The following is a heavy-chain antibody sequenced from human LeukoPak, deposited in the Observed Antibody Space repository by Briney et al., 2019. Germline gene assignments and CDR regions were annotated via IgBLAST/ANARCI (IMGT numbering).Heavy chain of an antibody. Sequence: PGGSLRLSCATSGFTFTSSAMSWVRQAPGKGLEWVSVISGSGHTTDYADSVKGRFTISRDNSKNTLYLQMNSLRAEDTAIYYCAKEYTGTFSPFPSYFDNWGQGTLVTVSS. J-gene: IGHJ4*02. CDR2: ISGSGHTT. CDR1: GFTFTSSA. V-gene: IGHV3-23*01. D-gene: IGHD1-26*01. CDR3: AKEYTGTFSPFPSYFDN.